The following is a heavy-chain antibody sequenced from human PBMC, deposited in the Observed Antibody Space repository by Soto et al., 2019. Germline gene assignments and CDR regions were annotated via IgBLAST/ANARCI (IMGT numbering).Heavy chain of an antibody. J-gene: IGHJ6*02. CDR2: IDWDDDK. V-gene: IGHV2-70*01. CDR1: GFSLSTSGVC. CDR3: ARISFHILTGYSYYYGMDV. D-gene: IGHD3-9*01. Sequence: SGPTLVNPTQTLTLTCTFSGFSLSTSGVCVSWIRQPPGRALEWLALIDWDDDKYYNTSLKTRLTISKDTSKNQVVLRMTNMDPVDTATYYCARISFHILTGYSYYYGMDVWGQGTTVTVSS.